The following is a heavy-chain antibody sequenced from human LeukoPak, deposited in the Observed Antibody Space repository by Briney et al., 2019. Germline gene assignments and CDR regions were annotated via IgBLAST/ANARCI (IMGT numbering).Heavy chain of an antibody. Sequence: GGSLRLSCAASGFTFGAYGMNWVRNPPRTGLEWVSYISSSSTNIYYADSVEGRFTISRDNGKNSLYLQMNSLRDEDTAIYYCARQHTARFAYWGQGTLVTVSS. J-gene: IGHJ4*02. D-gene: IGHD5-18*01. V-gene: IGHV3-48*02. CDR2: ISSSSTNI. CDR1: GFTFGAYG. CDR3: ARQHTARFAY.